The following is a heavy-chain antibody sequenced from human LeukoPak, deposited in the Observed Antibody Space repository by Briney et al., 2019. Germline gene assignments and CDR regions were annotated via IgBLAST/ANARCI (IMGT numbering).Heavy chain of an antibody. Sequence: SETLSLTCTVSGGSISSYYWSWIRQPPGKGLEWIGYIYYSGSTNYNPSLKSRVTISVDTSKNQFSLKLSSVTAADTAVYYCARDYYDSSGYYGSDAFDIWGQGTMVTVSS. J-gene: IGHJ3*02. V-gene: IGHV4-59*12. CDR2: IYYSGST. D-gene: IGHD3-22*01. CDR1: GGSISSYY. CDR3: ARDYYDSSGYYGSDAFDI.